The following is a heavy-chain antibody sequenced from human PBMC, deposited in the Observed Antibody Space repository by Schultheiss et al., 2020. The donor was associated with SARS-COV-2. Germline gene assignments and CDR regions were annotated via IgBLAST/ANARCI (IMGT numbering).Heavy chain of an antibody. J-gene: IGHJ4*02. V-gene: IGHV4-4*02. D-gene: IGHD3-10*01. Sequence: SETLSLTCAVSGGSISSSNWWSWVRQPPGKGLEWIGEINHSGSTNYNPSLKSRVTISVDTSKNQFSLKLSSVTAADTAVYYCARGGLLWFGEMNQWGQGTLVTVSS. CDR2: INHSGST. CDR3: ARGGLLWFGEMNQ. CDR1: GGSISSSNW.